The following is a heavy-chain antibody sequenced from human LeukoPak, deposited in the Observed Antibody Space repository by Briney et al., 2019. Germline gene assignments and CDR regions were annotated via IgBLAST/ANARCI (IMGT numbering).Heavy chain of an antibody. D-gene: IGHD1-14*01. J-gene: IGHJ4*02. CDR3: ARDGYEPGLYFDY. Sequence: GGSLRLSCVASRSTFRSYWMNWVRQAPGKGLEWVASIKYDESEKYSVEGRFTISRDNAKNSLYLQIGSLRAGDTAMYYCARDGYEPGLYFDYWGQGTLVTASS. CDR1: RSTFRSYW. CDR2: IKYDESE. V-gene: IGHV3-7*03.